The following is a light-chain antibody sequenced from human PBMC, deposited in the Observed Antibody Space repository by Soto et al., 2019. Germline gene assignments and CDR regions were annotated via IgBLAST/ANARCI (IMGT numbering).Light chain of an antibody. Sequence: QSALTQPPSASGSPGQSVTISCTGTSSDVGAYIFVSWYQQHPGKAPKLMVYDVNRRPPGVPDRFFGSKSGNTASLTVSGLQAEDEADYYCSSYAGSNNVFGTGTKLIVL. CDR2: DVN. V-gene: IGLV2-8*01. CDR3: SSYAGSNNV. CDR1: SSDVGAYIF. J-gene: IGLJ1*01.